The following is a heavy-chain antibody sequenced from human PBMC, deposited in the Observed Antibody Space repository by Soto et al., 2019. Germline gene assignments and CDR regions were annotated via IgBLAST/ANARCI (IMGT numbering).Heavy chain of an antibody. Sequence: PGESLKISCKGSGYRFTTYCIGWVRQMPGKGLEWMGIIYPDDSDTKYSPSFQGQVTISADKSISTAYLQWSSLKASDIATYYCTRLTAQYFDWLAYWGQGTLVTVSS. CDR1: GYRFTTYC. CDR3: TRLTAQYFDWLAY. V-gene: IGHV5-51*01. CDR2: IYPDDSDT. D-gene: IGHD3-9*01. J-gene: IGHJ4*02.